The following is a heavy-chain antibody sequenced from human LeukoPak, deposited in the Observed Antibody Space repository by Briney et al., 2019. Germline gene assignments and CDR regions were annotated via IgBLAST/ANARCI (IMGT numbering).Heavy chain of an antibody. J-gene: IGHJ4*02. CDR2: ISYDGSNK. Sequence: GGSLRLSCAASGFTFSSYAMHWVRQAPGKGLEWVAVISYDGSNKYYADSVKGRFTISGDNSKNTLYLQMNSLRAEDTAVYYCARVGDYYDSSGYYKNWGQGTLVTVSS. V-gene: IGHV3-30-3*01. CDR3: ARVGDYYDSSGYYKN. CDR1: GFTFSSYA. D-gene: IGHD3-22*01.